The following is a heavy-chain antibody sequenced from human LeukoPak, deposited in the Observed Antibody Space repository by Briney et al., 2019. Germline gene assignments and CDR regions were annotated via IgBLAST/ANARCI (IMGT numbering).Heavy chain of an antibody. J-gene: IGHJ1*01. CDR3: AEGTTG. D-gene: IGHD1-1*01. CDR1: GFTFSRHW. V-gene: IGHV3-7*01. Sequence: GGSLRLSCATSGFTFSRHWMSWVRQAPGKGLEWVANINQDGSGKYYVDSVKGRFAISRDNAKNSLYLQMNSLRSEDTAIYYCAEGTTGWGQGTLVTVSS. CDR2: INQDGSGK.